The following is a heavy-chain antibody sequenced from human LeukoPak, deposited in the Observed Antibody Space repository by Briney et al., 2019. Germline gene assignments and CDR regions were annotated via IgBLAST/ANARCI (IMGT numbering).Heavy chain of an antibody. CDR3: ARDFPPPTRITISHGGAFDI. CDR1: GFTFDDYA. J-gene: IGHJ3*02. D-gene: IGHD3-3*01. CDR2: ISWNSGSI. V-gene: IGHV3-9*01. Sequence: GGSLRLSCAASGFTFDDYAMHWVRQAPGKGLEWVSGISWNSGSIGYADSVKGRFTISRDNAKNSLYLQMNSLRAEDTAVYYCARDFPPPTRITISHGGAFDIWGQGTMVTVSS.